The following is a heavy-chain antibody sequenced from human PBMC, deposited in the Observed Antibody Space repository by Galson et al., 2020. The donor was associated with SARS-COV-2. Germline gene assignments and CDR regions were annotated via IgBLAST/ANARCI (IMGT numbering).Heavy chain of an antibody. Sequence: TGGSLRLSCAASGFTFSSYGMHWVRQAPGKGLEWVAVISYDGSNKYYADSVKGRFTISRDNSKNTLYLQMNSLRAEDTAVYYCAKDPGWGGGWYYWGQGTLVTVSS. J-gene: IGHJ4*02. CDR2: ISYDGSNK. CDR1: GFTFSSYG. CDR3: AKDPGWGGGWYY. V-gene: IGHV3-30*18. D-gene: IGHD2-21*01.